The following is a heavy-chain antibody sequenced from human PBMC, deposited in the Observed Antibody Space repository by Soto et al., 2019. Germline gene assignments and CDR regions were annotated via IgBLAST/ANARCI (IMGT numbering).Heavy chain of an antibody. CDR1: GFSLSTSGMC. Sequence: SGPTLVNPTQTLTLTCTFSGFSLSTSGMCVSWIRQPPGKALEWLARIDWDDDKYYSTSLKTRLTISKDTSKNQVVLTMTNMDPVDTATYYCARIGYSYGPFDYWGQGTLVTAPQ. V-gene: IGHV2-70*11. CDR2: IDWDDDK. CDR3: ARIGYSYGPFDY. J-gene: IGHJ4*02. D-gene: IGHD5-18*01.